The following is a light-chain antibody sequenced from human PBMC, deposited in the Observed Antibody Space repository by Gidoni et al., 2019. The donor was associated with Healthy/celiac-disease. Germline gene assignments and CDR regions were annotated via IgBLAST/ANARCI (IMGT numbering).Light chain of an antibody. CDR1: QSVSNSY. V-gene: IGKV3-20*01. CDR2: GAS. CDR3: QQYGSSPRT. J-gene: IGKJ2*01. Sequence: EIVLTQSPGTLSLSPGERATLSCRASQSVSNSYLAWYQQKPGQAPRLLIYGASSRATGIPDRVSGSGSGTDFTLTISRLGPEDFAVYYCQQYGSSPRTFGQGTKLEIK.